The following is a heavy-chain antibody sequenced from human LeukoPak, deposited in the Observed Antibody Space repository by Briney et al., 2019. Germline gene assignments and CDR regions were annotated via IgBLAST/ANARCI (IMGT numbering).Heavy chain of an antibody. CDR2: ISSSSSYI. CDR3: ARTSYSSSSGTMYYFDY. CDR1: GFTFSSYS. J-gene: IGHJ4*02. D-gene: IGHD6-6*01. Sequence: GGSLRLSCAASGFTFSSYSMNWVRQAPGKGLEWVSSISSSSSYIYYADSVKGRVTISRDNAKNSLYLQMNSLRAEDTAVYYCARTSYSSSSGTMYYFDYWGQGTLVTVSS. V-gene: IGHV3-21*01.